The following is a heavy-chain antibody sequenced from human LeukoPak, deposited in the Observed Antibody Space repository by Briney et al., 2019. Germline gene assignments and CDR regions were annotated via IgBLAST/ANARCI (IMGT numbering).Heavy chain of an antibody. CDR2: ISAYNGNT. D-gene: IGHD5-18*01. J-gene: IGHJ4*02. CDR1: GYTFTSYG. CDR3: ARKTAGYGYVPSPVDY. Sequence: ASVKVSCKASGYTFTSYGISWVRQAPGQGLEWMGWISAYNGNTNYAQKLQGRVTMTTDTSTSTAYMELRSLRSDDTAVYYCARKTAGYGYVPSPVDYWGQGTLVTVSS. V-gene: IGHV1-18*01.